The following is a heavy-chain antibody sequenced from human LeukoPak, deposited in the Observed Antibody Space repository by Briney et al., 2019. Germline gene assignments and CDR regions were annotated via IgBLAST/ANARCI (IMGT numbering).Heavy chain of an antibody. CDR3: ARTNYYGSGSYYPDL. Sequence: SETLSLTCTVSGASMRTYYWSWIRQPPGKGLEWIGFIYHSGSTDYNPSLKSRGTISVDTSKNQFSLKLSSVTAADTAVYYCARTNYYGSGSYYPDLWGQGTLVTVSS. J-gene: IGHJ5*02. D-gene: IGHD3-10*01. V-gene: IGHV4-59*08. CDR1: GASMRTYY. CDR2: IYHSGST.